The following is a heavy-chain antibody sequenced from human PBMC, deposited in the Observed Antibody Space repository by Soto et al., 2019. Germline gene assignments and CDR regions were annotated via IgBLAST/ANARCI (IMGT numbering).Heavy chain of an antibody. CDR3: ARLMVTGTMVAMDV. CDR2: VDHSGNT. D-gene: IGHD1-20*01. CDR1: SVPISGGPFY. J-gene: IGHJ6*02. Sequence: PSETLSLALTVSSVPISGGPFYWTLIRQTPGKGLEWIGSVDHSGNTQYNPSLKSRVTISVDTSKNQFSLKLSSVTAADTAVYYCARLMVTGTMVAMDVWGQGTMVTVSS. V-gene: IGHV4-61*01.